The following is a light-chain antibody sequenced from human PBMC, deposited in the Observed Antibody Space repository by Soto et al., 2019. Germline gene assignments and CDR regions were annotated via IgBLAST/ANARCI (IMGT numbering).Light chain of an antibody. J-gene: IGKJ1*01. CDR2: DAS. CDR3: QQYKSFPWT. CDR1: QSISNW. V-gene: IGKV1-5*01. Sequence: DIQMTQSPSTLSASIGDRVTITCRASQSISNWLAWYQQKPGKAPQILIYDASNLESGVPSRFSGFGSETEFTLTISSLQPDDFATYYCQQYKSFPWTVGQGTKVDIK.